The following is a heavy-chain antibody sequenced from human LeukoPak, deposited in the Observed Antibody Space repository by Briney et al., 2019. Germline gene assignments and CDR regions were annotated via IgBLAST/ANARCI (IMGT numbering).Heavy chain of an antibody. CDR2: IYYSGST. CDR3: AGWEYYYDSSADDAFDI. D-gene: IGHD3-22*01. V-gene: IGHV4-39*07. CDR1: GGSISSSSYY. J-gene: IGHJ3*02. Sequence: PSETLSLTCTVSGGSISSSSYYWGWIRQPPGKGLEWIGSIYYSGSTYYNPSLKSRVTISVDTSKNQFSLKLSSVTAADTAVYYCAGWEYYYDSSADDAFDIWGQGTMVTVSS.